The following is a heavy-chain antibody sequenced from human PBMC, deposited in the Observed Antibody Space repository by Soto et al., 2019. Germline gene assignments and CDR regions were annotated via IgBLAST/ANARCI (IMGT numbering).Heavy chain of an antibody. CDR3: ARQWPHDAFDI. CDR1: GYSFTSYW. V-gene: IGHV5-51*01. Sequence: GESLKISYKGSGYSFTSYWIGWVLQMPGKGLEWMGIIYPGDSDTRYSPSFQGQVTISADKSISTAYLQWSSLKASDTAMYYCARQWPHDAFDIWGQGTMVTVSS. J-gene: IGHJ3*02. CDR2: IYPGDSDT.